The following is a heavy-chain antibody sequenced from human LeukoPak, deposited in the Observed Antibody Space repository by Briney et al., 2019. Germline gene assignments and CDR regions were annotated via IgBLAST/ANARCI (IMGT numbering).Heavy chain of an antibody. CDR3: TRRGRNNWGEGNDY. CDR2: INDSGST. CDR1: SGSISSYY. D-gene: IGHD1-1*01. J-gene: IGHJ4*02. V-gene: IGHV4-59*08. Sequence: SETLSLTCTVSSGSISSYYWSWIRQPPGKGLEWIGYINDSGSTNSNPSLKSRVTMSVDTSKNQFSLKLSSVTAADTAVYYCTRRGRNNWGEGNDYWGQGTLVTVSS.